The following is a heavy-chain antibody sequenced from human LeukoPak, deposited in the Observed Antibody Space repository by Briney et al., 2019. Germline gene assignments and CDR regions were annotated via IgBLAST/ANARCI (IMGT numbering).Heavy chain of an antibody. V-gene: IGHV4-59*08. CDR2: IYYSGST. CDR3: ARTLNRSRSYYTARRNWFDP. Sequence: SETLSLTCTVAGGSISSYYWSWIRQPPGKGLEWIGYIYYSGSTNYNPSLKSRVTISVDTSKNQFSLKLSSVTAADTAVYYCARTLNRSRSYYTARRNWFDPWGQGTLVTVSS. CDR1: GGSISSYY. J-gene: IGHJ5*02. D-gene: IGHD3-10*01.